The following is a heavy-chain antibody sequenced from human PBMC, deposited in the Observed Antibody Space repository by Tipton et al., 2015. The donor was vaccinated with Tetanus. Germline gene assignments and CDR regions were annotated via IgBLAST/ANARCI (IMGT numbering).Heavy chain of an antibody. J-gene: IGHJ4*02. Sequence: GYLRLSCAASGFTFSNSWMTWVRQAPGKWLKWVANMNQDGSEIYYVDSVKGRFTISRDNAMRSLYPQMTSLRADDTAIYYCARDVFPYSSSYWGQGTLVTVSS. CDR3: ARDVFPYSSSY. D-gene: IGHD6-6*01. CDR1: GFTFSNSW. CDR2: MNQDGSEI. V-gene: IGHV3-7*01.